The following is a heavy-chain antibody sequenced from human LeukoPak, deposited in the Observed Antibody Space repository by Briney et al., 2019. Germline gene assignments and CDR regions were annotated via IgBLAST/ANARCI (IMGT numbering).Heavy chain of an antibody. D-gene: IGHD6-13*01. CDR1: GFTFSSYS. V-gene: IGHV3-21*01. Sequence: GGSLRLSCAASGFTFSSYSMNWVRQAPGKGLEWVSSISSSSSYIYYADSVKGRFTISRDNAKNSLYLQMNSLRAEDTAVYYCARVMEDGNPNLSWYSSSWYLSYYYMDVWGKGTTVTVSS. CDR2: ISSSSSYI. J-gene: IGHJ6*03. CDR3: ARVMEDGNPNLSWYSSSWYLSYYYMDV.